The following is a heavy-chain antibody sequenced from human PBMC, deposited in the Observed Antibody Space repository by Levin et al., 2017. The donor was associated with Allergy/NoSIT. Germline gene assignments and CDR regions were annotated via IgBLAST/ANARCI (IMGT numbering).Heavy chain of an antibody. J-gene: IGHJ3*02. CDR3: ARHRREHDAFDI. D-gene: IGHD1/OR15-1a*01. Sequence: SETLSLTCTVSGGSISSSSYYWGWIRQPPGKGLEWIGSIYYSGSTYYNPSLKSRVTISVDTSKNQFSLKLSSVTAADTAVYYCARHRREHDAFDIWGQGTMVTVSS. CDR2: IYYSGST. V-gene: IGHV4-39*01. CDR1: GGSISSSSYY.